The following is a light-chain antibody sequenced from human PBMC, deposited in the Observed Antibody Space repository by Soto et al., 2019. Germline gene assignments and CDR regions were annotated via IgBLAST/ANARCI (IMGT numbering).Light chain of an antibody. V-gene: IGKV1-5*03. CDR3: QQYNSYPWT. Sequence: IQMTQSPSTLSAAVGDRVTFNCRASQSISTWLAWYQQKPGKAPKLLIYKASTLEVGVPSRFIGSGSGTEFTLTISTLQPADFATYYCQQYNSYPWTFGQGTKV. J-gene: IGKJ1*01. CDR2: KAS. CDR1: QSISTW.